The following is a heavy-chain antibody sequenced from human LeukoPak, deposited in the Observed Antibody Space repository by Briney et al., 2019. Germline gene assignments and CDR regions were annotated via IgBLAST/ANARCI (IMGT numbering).Heavy chain of an antibody. CDR2: TDDKGST. V-gene: IGHV4-59*01. J-gene: IGHJ6*02. CDR3: TRDTWVLYSRDWYFYGMDV. Sequence: PSETLSLTCAVYGGSFSGYYWSWIRQPPGKGLEWIGYTDDKGSTKYNPSLKSRVTISLDAPKKQFSLQLSSMTIADTAVYYCTRDTWVLYSRDWYFYGMDVWGQGTTVTVSS. CDR1: GGSFSGYY. D-gene: IGHD5-12*01.